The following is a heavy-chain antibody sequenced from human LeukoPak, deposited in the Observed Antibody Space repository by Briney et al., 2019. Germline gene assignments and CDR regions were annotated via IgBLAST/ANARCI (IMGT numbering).Heavy chain of an antibody. CDR3: ARDIGSGPTGDRNVY. CDR1: GFTFSSYA. CDR2: ISYDGSNK. V-gene: IGHV3-30-3*01. Sequence: QPGGSLRLSCAASGFTFSSYAMHWVRQAPGKGLEWVAVISYDGSNKYYADSVKGRFTISRDNSKNTLYLQMNSLRAEDTAVYYCARDIGSGPTGDRNVYWGQGTLVTVSS. J-gene: IGHJ4*02. D-gene: IGHD7-27*01.